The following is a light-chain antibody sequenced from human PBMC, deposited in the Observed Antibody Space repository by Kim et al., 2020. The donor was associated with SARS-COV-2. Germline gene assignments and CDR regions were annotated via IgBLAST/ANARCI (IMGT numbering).Light chain of an antibody. CDR3: QKYYRTPYT. V-gene: IGKV4-1*01. CDR1: QSVLYSSNNKNY. Sequence: DIVMTQSPDSLAVPLGERATINCKSSQSVLYSSNNKNYLAWYQQKPGQPPKLLIYWASTRESGVPDRFSGSGSGTDFTVTISSLQAEDVAVYYCQKYYRTPYTVGQGTKLEI. J-gene: IGKJ2*01. CDR2: WAS.